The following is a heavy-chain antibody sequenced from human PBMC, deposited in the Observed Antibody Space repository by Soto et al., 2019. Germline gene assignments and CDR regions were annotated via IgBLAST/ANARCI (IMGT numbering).Heavy chain of an antibody. CDR1: GGSISSYY. V-gene: IGHV4-59*01. Sequence: SETLSLTCTVSGGSISSYYWSWIRQPPGKGLEWIGYIYYSGSTNYNPSLKSRVTISVDTSKNQFSLKLSSVTAADTAVYYCARGRDYGDEPFDYWGQGTLVTVSS. CDR2: IYYSGST. J-gene: IGHJ4*02. CDR3: ARGRDYGDEPFDY. D-gene: IGHD4-17*01.